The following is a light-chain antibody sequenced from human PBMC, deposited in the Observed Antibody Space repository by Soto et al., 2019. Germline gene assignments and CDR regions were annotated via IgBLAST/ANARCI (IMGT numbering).Light chain of an antibody. CDR1: SGHSTYG. V-gene: IGLV4-69*01. CDR3: QAWGTDIRV. CDR2: VYSDGSH. J-gene: IGLJ3*02. Sequence: QPVLTQSPSASASLGASVKLTCTLSSGHSTYGIAWHQQQPEKGPRYLMKVYSDGSHSKGDGIPDRFSGSSSGAERYLTISNLQSEDEADYYCQAWGTDIRVLGGGTKLTVL.